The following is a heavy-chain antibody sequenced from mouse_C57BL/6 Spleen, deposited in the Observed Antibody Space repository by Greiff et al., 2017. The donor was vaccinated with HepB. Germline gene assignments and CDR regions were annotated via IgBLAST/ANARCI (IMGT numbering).Heavy chain of an antibody. J-gene: IGHJ3*01. CDR2: INPNNGGT. V-gene: IGHV1-18*01. CDR1: GYTFTDYN. CDR3: ARGGLGRFAY. Sequence: VQLKESGPELVKPGASVKIPCKASGYTFTDYNMDWVKQSHGKSLEWIGDINPNNGGTIYNQKFKSKATLTVDKSSSTAYMELRSLTSEDTAVYYCARGGLGRFAYWGQGTLVTVSA. D-gene: IGHD4-1*01.